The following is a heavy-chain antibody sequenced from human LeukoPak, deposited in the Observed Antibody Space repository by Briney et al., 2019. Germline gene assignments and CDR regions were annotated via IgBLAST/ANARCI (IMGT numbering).Heavy chain of an antibody. V-gene: IGHV2-5*01. CDR1: GFSLSTSGVG. Sequence: SGPMLVNPTQTLTLTCTFSGFSLSTSGVGVGWIRQPPGKALEWLALIYWNDDKRYSPSLKSRLTITKDTPKNQVVLTMSNMEPVDTATYYCAHRQSYGGYDYWGQGTLVSVTS. J-gene: IGHJ4*02. CDR3: AHRQSYGGYDY. D-gene: IGHD5-12*01. CDR2: IYWNDDK.